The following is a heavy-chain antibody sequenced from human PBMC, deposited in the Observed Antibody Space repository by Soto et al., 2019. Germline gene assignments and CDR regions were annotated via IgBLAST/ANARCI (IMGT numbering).Heavy chain of an antibody. Sequence: VGSLRLSCAAFGFTVSGKKYVAWVRQPPGKGLEWVSALYDVDGTYYADSVKGRFTTSSDSSRTIVYLQIHSLRPDDTAVYFCASWQLQEHAYDIWGQGTTVTVSS. D-gene: IGHD6-13*01. V-gene: IGHV3-53*01. CDR2: LYDVDGT. J-gene: IGHJ3*02. CDR1: GFTVSGKKY. CDR3: ASWQLQEHAYDI.